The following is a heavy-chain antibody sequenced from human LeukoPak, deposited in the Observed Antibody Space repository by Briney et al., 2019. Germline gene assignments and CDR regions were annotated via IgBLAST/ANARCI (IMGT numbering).Heavy chain of an antibody. CDR3: ARAGYSYGPGPDY. V-gene: IGHV4-59*01. CDR1: GGSFSGYY. Sequence: SETLSLTCAVYGGSFSGYYWSWIRQPPGKGLEWIGYIYYSGSTNYNPSLKSRVTISVDTSKNQFSLKLSSVTAADTAVYYCARAGYSYGPGPDYWGQGTLVTVSS. D-gene: IGHD5-18*01. CDR2: IYYSGST. J-gene: IGHJ4*02.